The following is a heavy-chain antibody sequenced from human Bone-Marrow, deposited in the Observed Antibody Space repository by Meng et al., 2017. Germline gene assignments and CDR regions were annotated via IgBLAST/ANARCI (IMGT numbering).Heavy chain of an antibody. J-gene: IGHJ3*02. D-gene: IGHD5-18*01. CDR2: IYTSGST. CDR1: GGPISSGSYY. Sequence: SETLSLTCTVAGGPISSGSYYWSWIRQPAGKGLEWIGRIYTSGSTNYNPSLKSRVTISVDTCKNQFSLKLSSVTAADTTVYYCARGFTLGYSYVDDAFDIWGQGTMVTVSS. CDR3: ARGFTLGYSYVDDAFDI. V-gene: IGHV4-61*02.